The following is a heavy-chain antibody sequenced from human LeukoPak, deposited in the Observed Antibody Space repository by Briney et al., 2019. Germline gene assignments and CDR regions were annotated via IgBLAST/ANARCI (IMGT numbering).Heavy chain of an antibody. J-gene: IGHJ2*01. V-gene: IGHV4-30-2*01. Sequence: SETLSLTCAVSGGSITSGGYSWSWVRQPPGKDLEWIGYINYSGSTKYNPPLKSRVTISADRSESQFSLKLSSVTAADTAVYYCARVVAGNFRWYFDLWGRGTLVTVSS. CDR3: ARVVAGNFRWYFDL. CDR2: INYSGST. D-gene: IGHD2-15*01. CDR1: GGSITSGGYS.